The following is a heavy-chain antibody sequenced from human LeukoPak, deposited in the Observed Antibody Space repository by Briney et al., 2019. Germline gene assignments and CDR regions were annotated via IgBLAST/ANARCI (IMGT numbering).Heavy chain of an antibody. V-gene: IGHV1-2*04. D-gene: IGHD5-18*01. CDR2: INPNSGGT. Sequence: ASVKVSCKASGYTFTGYYMHWVRQAPGQGLEWMGWINPNSGGTNYAQKFQGWVTMTRDTSISTAYMELSRLRSDDTAVYYCARGPHVDTAMPFNWFDPWGQGTLVTVSS. CDR3: ARGPHVDTAMPFNWFDP. CDR1: GYTFTGYY. J-gene: IGHJ5*02.